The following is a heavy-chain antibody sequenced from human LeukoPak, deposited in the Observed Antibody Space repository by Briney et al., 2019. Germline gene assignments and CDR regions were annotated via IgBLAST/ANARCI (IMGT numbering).Heavy chain of an antibody. CDR3: ARDPGGIAAAANWFDP. CDR2: ISSSSSYI. Sequence: GGSLRLSCAASGFTFSSYSMNWVRQAPGKGLEWVSSISSSSSYIYYADSVKGRFTLSRDNAKNALYLQVNSLRAEDTAVYYWARDPGGIAAAANWFDPWGQGTLVTVSS. J-gene: IGHJ5*02. CDR1: GFTFSSYS. V-gene: IGHV3-21*01. D-gene: IGHD6-13*01.